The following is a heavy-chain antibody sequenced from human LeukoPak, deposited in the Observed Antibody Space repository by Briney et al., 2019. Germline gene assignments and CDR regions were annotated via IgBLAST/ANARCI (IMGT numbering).Heavy chain of an antibody. D-gene: IGHD6-13*01. J-gene: IGHJ4*02. CDR2: IYYSGST. V-gene: IGHV4-31*03. CDR3: ASTLEYSSSPGYFDY. CDR1: GGSISSGGYY. Sequence: SETLSLTCTVSGGSISSGGYYWSWIRQHPGKGLEWIGYIYYSGSTYYNPSLKSRVTISVDTSKNQFSLKLSSVTAADTAVYYCASTLEYSSSPGYFDYWGQGTLVTVSS.